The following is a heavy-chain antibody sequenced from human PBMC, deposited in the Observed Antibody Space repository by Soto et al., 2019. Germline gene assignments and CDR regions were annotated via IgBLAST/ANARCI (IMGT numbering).Heavy chain of an antibody. V-gene: IGHV1-18*04. CDR1: GYTFTNDG. D-gene: IGHD3-10*01. CDR2: INPYNGNT. J-gene: IGHJ6*02. CDR3: ARAGSGSYSKWENGMDV. Sequence: QAQLVQSGAEVKKPGASVKVSCKASGYTFTNDGIGWVRQAPGQGLEWMGWINPYNGNTNYARKLKGRGTMTKGTSTSKVYLEMRMLRSSGPVVYYCARAGSGSYSKWENGMDVWGQGTTVIVSS.